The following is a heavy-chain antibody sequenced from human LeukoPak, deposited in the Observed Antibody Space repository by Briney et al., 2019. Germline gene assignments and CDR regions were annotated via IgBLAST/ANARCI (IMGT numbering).Heavy chain of an antibody. Sequence: SETLSLTCAVYGGCFSGYYWSWIRQPPGKGLEWIGEINHSGSTNYNPSLKSRVTISVDTSKNQFSLKLSSVTAADTAAYYCARHSSPGSFDYWGQGTLVTVSS. CDR2: INHSGST. CDR3: ARHSSPGSFDY. J-gene: IGHJ4*02. CDR1: GGCFSGYY. D-gene: IGHD6-13*01. V-gene: IGHV4-34*01.